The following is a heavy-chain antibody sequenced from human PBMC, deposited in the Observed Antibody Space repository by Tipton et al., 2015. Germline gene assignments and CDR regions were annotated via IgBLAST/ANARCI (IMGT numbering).Heavy chain of an antibody. J-gene: IGHJ4*02. CDR3: ARVNTGSYSYFDY. D-gene: IGHD3-10*01. Sequence: TLSLACSVSGGSISSSSYYWSWIRQHPGKGLEWIGYIYYSGSTYYNPSLKSLVTISVDTSKNQFSLKLSSVTAADTAVYYCARVNTGSYSYFDYWGQGTLVTVSS. CDR1: GGSISSSSYY. V-gene: IGHV4-31*01. CDR2: IYYSGST.